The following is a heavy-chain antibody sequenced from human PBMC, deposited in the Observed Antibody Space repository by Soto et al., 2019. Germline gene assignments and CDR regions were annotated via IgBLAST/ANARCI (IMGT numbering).Heavy chain of an antibody. CDR3: AGRGYSSSWYYYYYYGMDV. Sequence: QVQLVQSGAEVKKPGASVKVSCKASGYTFTSYDINWVRQATGQGIEWMGWMNTNSGNTGYAQKFQGRVTMTRNTSISTAYMKVSTLRSEDTAVYYCAGRGYSSSWYYYYYYGMDVWGQGTTVTVSS. CDR1: GYTFTSYD. V-gene: IGHV1-8*01. D-gene: IGHD6-13*01. J-gene: IGHJ6*02. CDR2: MNTNSGNT.